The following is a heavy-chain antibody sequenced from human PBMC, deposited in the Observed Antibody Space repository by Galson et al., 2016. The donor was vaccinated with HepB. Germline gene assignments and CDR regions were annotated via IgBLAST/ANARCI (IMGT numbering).Heavy chain of an antibody. CDR1: GYSFTDYY. J-gene: IGHJ4*02. CDR3: ARGLGLGQPPDY. D-gene: IGHD7-27*01. V-gene: IGHV1-2*02. Sequence: SVKVSCKASGYSFTDYYMHWARQAPGQGLEWMGWINPNSGGTNYAQRFQGSVTMTRDTSISTAYMELSRLRSDDTAVYYCARGLGLGQPPDYWGQGTLVTVSS. CDR2: INPNSGGT.